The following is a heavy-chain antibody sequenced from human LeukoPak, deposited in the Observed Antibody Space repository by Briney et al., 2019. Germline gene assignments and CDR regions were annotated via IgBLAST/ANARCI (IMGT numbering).Heavy chain of an antibody. J-gene: IGHJ4*02. Sequence: GSVKVSCKASGYTFTGYYMHWVRQAPGQGLEWMGWINPNSGGTNYAQKFQGWVTMTRDTSISTAYMELSRLRSDDTAVYYCARGGLNKYSSSFDYWGQGTLVTVSS. D-gene: IGHD6-13*01. CDR3: ARGGLNKYSSSFDY. V-gene: IGHV1-2*04. CDR2: INPNSGGT. CDR1: GYTFTGYY.